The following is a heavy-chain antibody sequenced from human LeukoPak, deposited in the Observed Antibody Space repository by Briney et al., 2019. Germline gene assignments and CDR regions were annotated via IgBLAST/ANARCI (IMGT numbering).Heavy chain of an antibody. V-gene: IGHV3-9*03. Sequence: PGGSLRLSCAASGFTFDDYAMHWVRQAPGKGLEWVSGISWNSGSIGYADSVKGRFTISRDNAKNSLYLQMNSLRAEDMALYYCAKEGLLRNFDYWGQGTLVTVSS. D-gene: IGHD3-22*01. CDR1: GFTFDDYA. J-gene: IGHJ4*02. CDR3: AKEGLLRNFDY. CDR2: ISWNSGSI.